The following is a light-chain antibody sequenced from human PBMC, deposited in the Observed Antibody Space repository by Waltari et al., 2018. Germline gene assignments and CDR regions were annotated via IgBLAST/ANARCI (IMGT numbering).Light chain of an antibody. CDR2: GAS. V-gene: IGKV3-15*01. CDR1: QSVSSS. J-gene: IGKJ1*01. CDR3: QQYNNWPWT. Sequence: EIVMTQSPATLSVSPGERATLSCRASQSVSSSVAWDQPKPGQAPRLLIFGASTRATGIPARFSGSGSGTEFTLTISSLQSEDFAVYYCQQYNNWPWTFGQGTKVEIK.